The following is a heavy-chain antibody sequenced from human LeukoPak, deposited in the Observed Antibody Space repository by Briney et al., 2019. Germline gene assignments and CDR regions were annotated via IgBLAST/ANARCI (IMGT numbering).Heavy chain of an antibody. CDR2: ISAYNGNT. D-gene: IGHD3-9*01. J-gene: IGHJ4*02. CDR1: GYTFTSYG. V-gene: IGHV1-18*04. Sequence: GASVTVSCTASGYTFTSYGISWVRQAPGQGLEWMGWISAYNGNTNYAQKLQGRVTMTTDTSTSTAYMELRSLRSDDTAVYYCARDLYYDILTGFDYWGQGTLVTVSS. CDR3: ARDLYYDILTGFDY.